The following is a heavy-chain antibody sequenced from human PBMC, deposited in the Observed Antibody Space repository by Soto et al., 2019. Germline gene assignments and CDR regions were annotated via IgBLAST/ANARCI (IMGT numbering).Heavy chain of an antibody. D-gene: IGHD3-10*01. CDR2: INPSGGST. J-gene: IGHJ5*02. CDR3: ARVAVRSRSYYLWFDP. V-gene: IGHV1-46*03. CDR1: GYTFTSYY. Sequence: QVQLVQSGAEVKKPGASVKVSCKASGYTFTSYYMHWVRQAPGQGLERMGIINPSGGSTSYAQKFQGRVTMTSATSTSTVDKELSSLRSEDTAVYYCARVAVRSRSYYLWFDPWGQGTLVTVSS.